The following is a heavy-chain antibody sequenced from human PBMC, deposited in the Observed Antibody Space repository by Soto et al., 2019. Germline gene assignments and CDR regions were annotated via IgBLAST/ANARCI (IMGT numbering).Heavy chain of an antibody. Sequence: GGSLRLSCVVSGFTFSTYAMYWVRQAPGKGLEWVALISFDGSSEYYADSVKGRFTISRDNSKDTLYLQMNSLRAEDTAVFYCARSVRGVVNTGIDYWGQGALVTVSS. J-gene: IGHJ4*02. CDR2: ISFDGSSE. CDR3: ARSVRGVVNTGIDY. D-gene: IGHD3-10*01. V-gene: IGHV3-30*04. CDR1: GFTFSTYA.